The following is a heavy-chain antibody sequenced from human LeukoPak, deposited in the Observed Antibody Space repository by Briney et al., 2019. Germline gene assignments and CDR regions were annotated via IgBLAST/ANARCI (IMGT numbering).Heavy chain of an antibody. V-gene: IGHV4-59*01. J-gene: IGHJ4*02. CDR1: GGSISSYY. CDR2: IYYSGST. CDR3: ARGEQWLAPLIY. Sequence: SETLSLTCTVSGGSISSYYWSWIRQPPGKGLEWIGYIYYSGSTNYNPSLKSRVTISVDTSKNQFSLKLSSVTAADTAVYYCARGEQWLAPLIYWGQGTLVTVSS. D-gene: IGHD6-19*01.